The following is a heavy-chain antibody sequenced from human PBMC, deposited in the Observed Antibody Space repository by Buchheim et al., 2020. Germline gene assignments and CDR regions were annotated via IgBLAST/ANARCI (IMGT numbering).Heavy chain of an antibody. Sequence: QVQLQQWGAGLLKPSETLSLTCAVYGGSFSGYYWSWIRQPPGKGLEWIGEINHSGSTNYNPSLKSRVTISVDTSKNQFYLKLSSVTAADTAVYYCARGPRVRGSWYNVWGQGTT. V-gene: IGHV4-34*01. D-gene: IGHD6-13*01. CDR3: ARGPRVRGSWYNV. J-gene: IGHJ6*02. CDR2: INHSGST. CDR1: GGSFSGYY.